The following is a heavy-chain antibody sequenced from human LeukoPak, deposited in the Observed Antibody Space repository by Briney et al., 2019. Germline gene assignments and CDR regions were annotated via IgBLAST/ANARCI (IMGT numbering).Heavy chain of an antibody. CDR2: IYHSGST. V-gene: IGHV4-38-2*02. Sequence: SETLSLTCTVSGYSISTGYYWGWIRQPPGKGLEWIGSIYHSGSTYHNPSLKSRVTISVDTSKNQFSLKLSSVTAADTAVYYCARDGQYDILTGYAFDIWGQGTMVTVSS. D-gene: IGHD3-9*01. CDR1: GYSISTGYY. J-gene: IGHJ3*02. CDR3: ARDGQYDILTGYAFDI.